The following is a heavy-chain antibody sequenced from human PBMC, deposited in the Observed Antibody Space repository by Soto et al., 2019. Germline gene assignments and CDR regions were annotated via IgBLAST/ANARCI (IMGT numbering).Heavy chain of an antibody. CDR2: ISDAAGSA. CDR3: ARPYGGKIGDAPDL. CDR1: GFTFSSYA. V-gene: IGHV3-23*01. D-gene: IGHD4-17*01. Sequence: PVGSLRLSCVASGFTFSSYAMRWGRQVPGKGLEWVSTISDAAGSAYYVDSVKGRFTISRDNSKKTLYLQMNSLRAEDSAVYYCARPYGGKIGDAPDLWGPGTMVTVSS. J-gene: IGHJ3*01.